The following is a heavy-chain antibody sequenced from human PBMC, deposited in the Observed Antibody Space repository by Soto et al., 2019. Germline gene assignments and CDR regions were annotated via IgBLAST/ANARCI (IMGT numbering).Heavy chain of an antibody. V-gene: IGHV4-39*01. CDR3: ARLLLGYYDGNPYPYYFAY. CDR2: IYYSGST. J-gene: IGHJ4*02. Sequence: SETLSLTCTVSGGSISSSSYYWGWIRQPPGKGLEWIGSIYYSGSTYYNPSLKSRVTISVDTSKNQFSLKLSSVTAADTAVYYCARLLLGYYDGNPYPYYFAYWGQGTLVTVSS. D-gene: IGHD3-22*01. CDR1: GGSISSSSYY.